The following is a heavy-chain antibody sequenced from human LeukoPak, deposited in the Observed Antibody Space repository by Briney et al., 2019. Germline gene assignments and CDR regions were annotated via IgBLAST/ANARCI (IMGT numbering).Heavy chain of an antibody. CDR2: ISYDGSNK. J-gene: IGHJ4*02. D-gene: IGHD5-12*01. Sequence: GGSLRLSCAASGFTFSSLAMHWVRQAPGKGLEWVAVISYDGSNKYYADSVKGRFTISRDNSKNTLYLQMNSLRAEDTAVYYCAKSTYSGYNIYYFDYWGQGTLVTVSS. CDR1: GFTFSSLA. V-gene: IGHV3-30*18. CDR3: AKSTYSGYNIYYFDY.